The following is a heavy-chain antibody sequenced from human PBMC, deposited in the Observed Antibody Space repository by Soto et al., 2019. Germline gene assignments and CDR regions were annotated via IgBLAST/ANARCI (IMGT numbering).Heavy chain of an antibody. CDR3: ARDVRIAVAGTGGGWFDP. CDR1: GYTFTSYY. CDR2: INPSGGST. V-gene: IGHV1-46*01. Sequence: ASVKVSCKASGYTFTSYYMHWVRQAPGQGLEWMGIINPSGGSTSYAQKFQGRVTMTRDTFTSTVYMELSSLRSEDTAVYYCARDVRIAVAGTGGGWFDPWGQGTLVTVSS. D-gene: IGHD6-19*01. J-gene: IGHJ5*02.